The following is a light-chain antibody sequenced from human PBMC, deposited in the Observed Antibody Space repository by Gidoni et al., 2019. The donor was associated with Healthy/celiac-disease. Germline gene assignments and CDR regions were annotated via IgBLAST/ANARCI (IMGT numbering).Light chain of an antibody. Sequence: QSVLTQPPSVSGAPVQRVTISCTGRSSNIGAGYDVHWYQQLPGTAPKLLIYGNSNRPSGVPDRFSGSKSGTSAALAITGLQAEDEADYYCQSYDSSLSGYVVFGGGTKLTVL. J-gene: IGLJ2*01. V-gene: IGLV1-40*01. CDR1: SSNIGAGYD. CDR3: QSYDSSLSGYVV. CDR2: GNS.